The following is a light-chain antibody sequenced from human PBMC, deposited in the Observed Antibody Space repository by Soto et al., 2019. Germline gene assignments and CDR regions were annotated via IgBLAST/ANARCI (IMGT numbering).Light chain of an antibody. CDR3: HQYSSSPSNT. V-gene: IGKV3-20*01. J-gene: IGKJ2*01. CDR2: GTS. Sequence: EIVLTQSPGTLSLSPGERATLSCRASQSISSSYLAWYQQKPGQAPRLLIYGTSSRATGIPDRFSGSGSGTDFALTISRLEPEDFAVYYCHQYSSSPSNTFGQGTKLEIK. CDR1: QSISSSY.